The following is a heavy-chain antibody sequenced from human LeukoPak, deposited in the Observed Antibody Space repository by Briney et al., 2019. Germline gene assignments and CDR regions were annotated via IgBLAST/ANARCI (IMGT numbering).Heavy chain of an antibody. V-gene: IGHV3-53*01. Sequence: GGSLRLSCAASGFTVSSNYMGWVRQAPGKGPEWVSVIYSGGSTYYADSVKGRFTISRDNSKNTLYLQMNSLRAEDTAVYYCARVAHYDSSGIGNYWGQGTLVTVSS. CDR2: IYSGGST. D-gene: IGHD3-22*01. J-gene: IGHJ4*02. CDR3: ARVAHYDSSGIGNY. CDR1: GFTVSSNY.